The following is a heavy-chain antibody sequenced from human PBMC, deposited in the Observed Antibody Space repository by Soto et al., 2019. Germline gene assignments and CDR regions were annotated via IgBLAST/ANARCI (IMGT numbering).Heavy chain of an antibody. V-gene: IGHV3-23*01. D-gene: IGHD4-17*01. Sequence: EVQLLESGGGLVQPGGSLRLSCAASGFTFSSYAMSWVRQAPGKGLEWVSAISGSGGSTYYADSVKGRFTISRDNSKNTLYLQMNSLRAEDTAVYYCAKIIPDCWGSRNDYGDYEVPYYFDYWGQGTLVTVSS. CDR2: ISGSGGST. CDR3: AKIIPDCWGSRNDYGDYEVPYYFDY. CDR1: GFTFSSYA. J-gene: IGHJ4*02.